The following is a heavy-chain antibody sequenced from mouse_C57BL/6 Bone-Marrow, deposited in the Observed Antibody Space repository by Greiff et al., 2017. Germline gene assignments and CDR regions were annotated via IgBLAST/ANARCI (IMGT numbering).Heavy chain of an antibody. CDR2: ISNGGGST. D-gene: IGHD2-4*01. CDR3: ARPDYDYDVAY. CDR1: GFTFSDYY. V-gene: IGHV5-12*01. Sequence: EVMLVESGGGLVQPGGSLKLSCAASGFTFSDYYMYWVRQTPEKRLEWVAYISNGGGSTYYPDTVKGRFTISRDNAKNTLYLQMSRLKSEDTAMYYCARPDYDYDVAYWGQGTLVTVSA. J-gene: IGHJ3*01.